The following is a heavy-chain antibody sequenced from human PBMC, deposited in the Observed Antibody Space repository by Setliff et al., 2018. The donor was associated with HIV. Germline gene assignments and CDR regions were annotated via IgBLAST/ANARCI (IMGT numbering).Heavy chain of an antibody. Sequence: GGSLRLSCAASGFTFSSYWMSWVRQAPGKGLEWVANIKQDGSKKYYVDSVQGRFTISRDNAKNSLYLQMNSLRADDTAVYYCASSNVVVVTASVSDAFDIWGQGTMVTVSS. CDR2: IKQDGSKK. CDR1: GFTFSSYW. CDR3: ASSNVVVVTASVSDAFDI. V-gene: IGHV3-7*03. D-gene: IGHD2-21*02. J-gene: IGHJ3*02.